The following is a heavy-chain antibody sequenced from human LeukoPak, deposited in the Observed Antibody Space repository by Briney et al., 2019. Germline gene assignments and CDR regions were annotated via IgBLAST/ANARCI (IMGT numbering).Heavy chain of an antibody. D-gene: IGHD1-14*01. CDR1: GGSISSSSYY. J-gene: IGHJ6*03. Sequence: SETLSLTCTVSGGSISSSSYYWSWLRQPPGKELEWIGYVFYSGSTHYNPSLKSRVSISVDTSKNQYSLKLNSVTAADTAVYYCARQTIFYYMDVWGKGTTVTISS. CDR3: ARQTIFYYMDV. V-gene: IGHV4-61*01. CDR2: VFYSGST.